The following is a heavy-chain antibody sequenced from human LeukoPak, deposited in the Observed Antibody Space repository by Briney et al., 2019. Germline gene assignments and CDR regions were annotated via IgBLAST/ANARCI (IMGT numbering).Heavy chain of an antibody. D-gene: IGHD3-10*01. J-gene: IGHJ4*02. CDR2: IYPGDSDT. Sequence: GEPLKISCQGSGYSFNNYWIAWVRQMPGKGLEWMGIIYPGDSDTRYSPSFQGQVTISADKSISTAYLQWSSLKASDTAMYCCARGYYGSGTYLYYFDYWGQGTLVTVSS. CDR1: GYSFNNYW. V-gene: IGHV5-51*01. CDR3: ARGYYGSGTYLYYFDY.